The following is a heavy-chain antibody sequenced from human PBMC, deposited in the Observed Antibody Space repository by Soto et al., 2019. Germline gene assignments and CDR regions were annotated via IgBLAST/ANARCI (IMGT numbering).Heavy chain of an antibody. CDR2: INPSGGST. J-gene: IGHJ4*02. D-gene: IGHD3-10*01. V-gene: IGHV1-46*01. CDR1: GYTFTSYY. CDR3: ASSSGMVRAFDY. Sequence: ASVKVSCKASGYTFTSYYMHWVRQAPGQGLEWMGIINPSGGSTSYAQKFQGRVAMTRDTSTSTVYMELSSLRSEDTAVYYCASSSGMVRAFDYWGQGTLVTVSS.